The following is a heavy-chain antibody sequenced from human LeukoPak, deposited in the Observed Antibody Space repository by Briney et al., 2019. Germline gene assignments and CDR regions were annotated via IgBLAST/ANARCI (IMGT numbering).Heavy chain of an antibody. J-gene: IGHJ4*02. CDR3: ARGVMDYYDSSGYYLGYYFDY. D-gene: IGHD3-22*01. V-gene: IGHV4-31*11. CDR2: IYYSGST. Sequence: SETLSLTCAVYGGSFSGYYWSWIRQHPGKGLEWIGYIYYSGSTYYNPSLKSRVTISVDTSKNQFSLKLSSVTAADTAVYYCARGVMDYYDSSGYYLGYYFDYWGQGTLVTVSS. CDR1: GGSFSGYY.